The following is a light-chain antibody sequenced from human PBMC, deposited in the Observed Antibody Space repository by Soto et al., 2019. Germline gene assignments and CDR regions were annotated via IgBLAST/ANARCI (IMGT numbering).Light chain of an antibody. Sequence: SYELTQPPSVSVSPGQTASITCSGDKLGHKYASWYQQRPGQSPVLVMYQDHKRPSGIPERFSGSNSGNTATLTISGTQAMDEADYYCQAWDSSTVVFGGGTKLTVL. CDR1: KLGHKY. CDR3: QAWDSSTVV. CDR2: QDH. V-gene: IGLV3-1*01. J-gene: IGLJ2*01.